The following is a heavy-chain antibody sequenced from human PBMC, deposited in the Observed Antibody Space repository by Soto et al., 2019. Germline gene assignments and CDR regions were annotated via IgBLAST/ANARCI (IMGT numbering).Heavy chain of an antibody. D-gene: IGHD3-9*01. Sequence: PSETLSLICTVSGGSISSYYWSWIRQPPGKGLEWIGYIYYSGSTNYNPSLKSRVTISVDTSKNQFSLKLSSVTAADTAVYYCARDPTYYDILTGPLGAFDIWGQGTMVTVSS. V-gene: IGHV4-59*01. CDR1: GGSISSYY. CDR3: ARDPTYYDILTGPLGAFDI. CDR2: IYYSGST. J-gene: IGHJ3*02.